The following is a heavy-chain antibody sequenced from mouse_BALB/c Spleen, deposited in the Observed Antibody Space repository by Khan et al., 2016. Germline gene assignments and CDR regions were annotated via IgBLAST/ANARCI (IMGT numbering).Heavy chain of an antibody. CDR1: GYTFTNYG. V-gene: IGHV9-3-1*01. J-gene: IGHJ1*01. D-gene: IGHD1-1*01. Sequence: QIQLVQSGPELKKPGKTVKISCKVSGYTFTNYGMNWVKQAPGKGLKWMGWINTYSGESTYADDFKGRFAFSLETSANTAYLQINNLKNEDTATYFCARYRYYYGSSRYFDVWGAGTTVTVSS. CDR2: INTYSGES. CDR3: ARYRYYYGSSRYFDV.